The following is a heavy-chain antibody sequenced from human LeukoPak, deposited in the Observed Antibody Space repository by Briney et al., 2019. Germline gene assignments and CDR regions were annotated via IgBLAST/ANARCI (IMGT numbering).Heavy chain of an antibody. Sequence: GASVKVSCTASRYTFTRYYMHWVRQAPGQRLEWMGWINPNSGGTNYAQKFQGRVTMTRDTSISTAYMELSRLRSDDTAVYYCARRPLRFSGFDPWGQGTLVTVSS. J-gene: IGHJ5*02. CDR3: ARRPLRFSGFDP. D-gene: IGHD3-3*01. V-gene: IGHV1-2*02. CDR2: INPNSGGT. CDR1: RYTFTRYY.